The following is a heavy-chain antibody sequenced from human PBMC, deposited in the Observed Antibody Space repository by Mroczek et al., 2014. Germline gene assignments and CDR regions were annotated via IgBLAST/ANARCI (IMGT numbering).Heavy chain of an antibody. Sequence: QVQLVQSGPGLVKPSETLSLTCTVSGGSISSSSYYWGWIRQPPGKGLEWIGSIYYSGSTYYNPSLKSRVTISVDTSKNQFSLKLSSVTAADTAVYYCARHPAVAGTSVGWFDPWGQGTLVTVSS. CDR3: ARHPAVAGTSVGWFDP. J-gene: IGHJ5*02. CDR1: GGSISSSSYY. D-gene: IGHD6-19*01. CDR2: IYYSGST. V-gene: IGHV4-39*01.